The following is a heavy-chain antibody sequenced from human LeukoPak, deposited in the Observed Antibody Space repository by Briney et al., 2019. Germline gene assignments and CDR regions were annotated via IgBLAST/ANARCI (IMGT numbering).Heavy chain of an antibody. CDR2: IHPGDSLM. J-gene: IGHJ4*02. CDR3: ARHLATAKWSGFDY. V-gene: IGHV5-51*01. Sequence: GESLKISCKGSGYSFRSYWIGWVRQMAGKGLEWIAIIHPGDSLMAYGPSFRGQVTISADVSISTIFLQWSSLKASDAAMYYCARHLATAKWSGFDYWGEGTLVSVSS. D-gene: IGHD2-15*01. CDR1: GYSFRSYW.